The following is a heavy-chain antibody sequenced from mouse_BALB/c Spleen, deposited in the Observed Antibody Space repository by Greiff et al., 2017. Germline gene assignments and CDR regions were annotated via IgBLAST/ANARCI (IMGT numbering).Heavy chain of an antibody. V-gene: IGHV3-6*02. CDR2: ISYDGSN. Sequence: EVQLQESGPGLVKPSQSLSLTCSVTGYSITSGYYWNWIRQFPGNKLEWMGYISYDGSNNYNPSLKNRISITRDTSKNQFFLKLNSVTTEDTATYYCARDFDYHFAYWGQGTLVTVSA. CDR1: GYSITSGYY. CDR3: ARDFDYHFAY. J-gene: IGHJ3*01. D-gene: IGHD2-4*01.